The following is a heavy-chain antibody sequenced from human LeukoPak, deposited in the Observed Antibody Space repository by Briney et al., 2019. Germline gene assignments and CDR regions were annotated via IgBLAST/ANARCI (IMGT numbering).Heavy chain of an antibody. D-gene: IGHD3-22*01. CDR3: ARDKSGGGYYYEDVVYFDY. CDR2: IIPIFGIA. V-gene: IGHV1-69*04. Sequence: ASVKVSCKASGGTFSSYAISWVRQAPGQGLEWMGRIIPIFGIANYAQKFQGGVTITADKSTSTAYMELSSLRSEDTAVYYCARDKSGGGYYYEDVVYFDYWGQGTLVTVSS. CDR1: GGTFSSYA. J-gene: IGHJ4*02.